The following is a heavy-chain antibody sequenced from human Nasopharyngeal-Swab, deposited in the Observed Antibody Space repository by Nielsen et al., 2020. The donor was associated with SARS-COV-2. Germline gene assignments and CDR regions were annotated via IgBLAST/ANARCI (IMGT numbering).Heavy chain of an antibody. CDR1: GFTFSNYW. J-gene: IGHJ4*02. CDR3: ASSEYSSSWPLGY. V-gene: IGHV3-33*08. D-gene: IGHD6-13*01. Sequence: SCAASGFTFSNYWMSWVRQAPGKGLEWVAVIWYDGSNKYYADSVKGRFTISRDNSKNTLYLQMNSLRAEDTAVYYCASSEYSSSWPLGYWGQGTLVTVSS. CDR2: IWYDGSNK.